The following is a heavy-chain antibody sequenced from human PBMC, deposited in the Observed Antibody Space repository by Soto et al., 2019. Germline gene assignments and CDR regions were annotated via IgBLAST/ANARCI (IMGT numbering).Heavy chain of an antibody. V-gene: IGHV4-59*08. CDR2: IYYSGST. Sequence: QVQLQESGPGLVKPSETLSLTCTVSGGSISSYYWSWIRQPPGKGLEWIGYIYYSGSTNYNPSLKSRVTISVDTSKNQFSLKLSSVTAADTAVYYCARLRDSSGYYYGLIHTHWYFDLWGRGTLVTVSS. CDR1: GGSISSYY. CDR3: ARLRDSSGYYYGLIHTHWYFDL. D-gene: IGHD3-22*01. J-gene: IGHJ2*01.